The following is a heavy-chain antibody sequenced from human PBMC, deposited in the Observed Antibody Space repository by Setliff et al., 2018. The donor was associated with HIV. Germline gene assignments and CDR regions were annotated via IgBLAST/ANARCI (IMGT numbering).Heavy chain of an antibody. CDR1: GFSFSNYW. J-gene: IGHJ1*01. Sequence: PGGSLRLSCVASGFSFSNYWMHWVRQAPGKGLEWVSYISSSGSTIYYADSVKGRFTISRDNAKNSLYLQMNSLRAEDTAVYYCARVGYDSSGYYAQAQHWGQGTLVTVSS. V-gene: IGHV3-48*04. CDR3: ARVGYDSSGYYAQAQH. CDR2: ISSSGSTI. D-gene: IGHD3-22*01.